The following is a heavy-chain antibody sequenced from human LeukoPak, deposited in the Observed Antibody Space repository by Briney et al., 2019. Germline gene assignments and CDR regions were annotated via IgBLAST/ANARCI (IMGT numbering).Heavy chain of an antibody. CDR1: GFTFSNFE. CDR2: ISSSGTTI. CDR3: ARAMTTVISPVDF. J-gene: IGHJ4*02. V-gene: IGHV3-48*03. Sequence: GGSLRLSCAASGFTFSNFEMNWVRQAPGKGLEWVSYISSSGTTIYYADSVKGRFTISRDNAKNSLYLQMNSLRAEDTAVYYCARAMTTVISPVDFWGQGTLVTVSS. D-gene: IGHD4-17*01.